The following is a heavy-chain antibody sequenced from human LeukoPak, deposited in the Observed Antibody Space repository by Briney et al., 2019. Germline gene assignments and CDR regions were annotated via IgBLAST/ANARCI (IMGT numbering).Heavy chain of an antibody. D-gene: IGHD5-24*01. Sequence: GGSLRLSCAASGFTFSSYAMGWVRQAPGKGLEWVSGITGSGGSTYYADSVKGRFTISRDNSKNTLYLQMNSLRAEDTAIYYCTNLPVGMAAIWADHWGQGTLVTVSS. J-gene: IGHJ4*02. CDR1: GFTFSSYA. CDR3: TNLPVGMAAIWADH. CDR2: ITGSGGST. V-gene: IGHV3-23*01.